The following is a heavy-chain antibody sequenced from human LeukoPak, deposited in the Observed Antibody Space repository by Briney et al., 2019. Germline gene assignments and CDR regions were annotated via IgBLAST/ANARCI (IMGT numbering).Heavy chain of an antibody. D-gene: IGHD5-12*01. Sequence: ASVEVSCKASGYTFTSYGITWVRQAPGQGLEWMGWISIYNGKTNYAQKLRGRVTMTADTSTSTAFMELRSLRSDDTAVYYCAKVISVATGKYYFDYWGQGTLVTVSS. J-gene: IGHJ4*02. V-gene: IGHV1-18*01. CDR3: AKVISVATGKYYFDY. CDR1: GYTFTSYG. CDR2: ISIYNGKT.